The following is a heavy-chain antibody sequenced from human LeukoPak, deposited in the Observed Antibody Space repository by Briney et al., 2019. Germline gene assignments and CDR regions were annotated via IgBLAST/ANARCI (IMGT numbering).Heavy chain of an antibody. CDR3: ARVYYYDSSGYYSN. CDR2: IYYSGST. CDR1: GGSISSYY. Sequence: SETLSLTCTVSGGSISSYYWSWIRQPPGKGLEWIGYIYYSGSTNYNPSLKSRVTISVGTSKNQSSLKLSSVTAADTAVYYCARVYYYDSSGYYSNWGQGTLVTVSS. D-gene: IGHD3-22*01. J-gene: IGHJ4*02. V-gene: IGHV4-59*01.